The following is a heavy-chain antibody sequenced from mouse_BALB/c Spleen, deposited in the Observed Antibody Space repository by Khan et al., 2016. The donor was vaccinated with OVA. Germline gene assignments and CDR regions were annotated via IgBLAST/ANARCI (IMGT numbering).Heavy chain of an antibody. J-gene: IGHJ2*01. CDR3: ARRGLRWDFDY. D-gene: IGHD1-1*01. CDR1: GYTFINYW. V-gene: IGHV1-7*01. CDR2: INPSTGYT. Sequence: QVQLQQSGAELAKPGASVKMSCKASGYTFINYWILWIKQRPGQGLEWIGYINPSTGYTEYNQNFKDKATLTADISSSTAYIQRSILTSEDSAVYYCARRGLRWDFDYWGQGTTLTVSS.